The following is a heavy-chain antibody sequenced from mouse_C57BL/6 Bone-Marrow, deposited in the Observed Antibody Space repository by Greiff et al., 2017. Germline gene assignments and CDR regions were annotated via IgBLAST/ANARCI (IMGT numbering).Heavy chain of an antibody. V-gene: IGHV1-81*01. CDR1: GYTFTSYG. J-gene: IGHJ1*03. Sequence: VQLQQSGAELARPGASVKLSCKASGYTFTSYGLSWVKQRTGQGLEWIGEIYPRSGNTYYNEKFKGKATLTADKSSSTAYMELRSLTSEDSAVYFCARARYYYGSSHWYFDVWGTGTTVTVSS. CDR2: IYPRSGNT. D-gene: IGHD1-1*01. CDR3: ARARYYYGSSHWYFDV.